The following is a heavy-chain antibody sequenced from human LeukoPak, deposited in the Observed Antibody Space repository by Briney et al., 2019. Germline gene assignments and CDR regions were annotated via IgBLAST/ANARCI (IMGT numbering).Heavy chain of an antibody. CDR3: ARDMGHYYGSGSYLPDY. CDR1: GYTFTGYY. D-gene: IGHD3-10*01. CDR2: INPNSGGT. J-gene: IGHJ4*02. Sequence: ASVKVSCKASGYTFTGYYMHWVRQAPGQGLEWMGWINPNSGGTNYAQKFQGWVTMTRDTSISTAYMELSRLRSDDTAVYYCARDMGHYYGSGSYLPDYWGQGTLVTVSS. V-gene: IGHV1-2*04.